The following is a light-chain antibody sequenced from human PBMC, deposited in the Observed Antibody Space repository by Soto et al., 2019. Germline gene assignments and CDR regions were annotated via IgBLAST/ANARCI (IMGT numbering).Light chain of an antibody. CDR3: QSYDSSNVV. CDR2: ADD. Sequence: NFMLTQPHSVSESPGKTVTISCTGSSGSIASNYVQWYQQRPGSVPTTVIYADDQRPSGVPDRFSGSIDSSSNSASLTISGLRTEDEADYYCQSYDSSNVVFGGGTKLTVL. CDR1: SGSIASNY. V-gene: IGLV6-57*02. J-gene: IGLJ2*01.